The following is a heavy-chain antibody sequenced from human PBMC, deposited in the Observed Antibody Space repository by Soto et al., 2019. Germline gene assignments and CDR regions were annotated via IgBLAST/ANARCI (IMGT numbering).Heavy chain of an antibody. CDR2: IKQDGSEK. CDR3: ERVVSLYFYDSPGWPYFDL. D-gene: IGHD3-22*01. V-gene: IGHV3-7*01. Sequence: DVQLEESGGGLVQPGGSLRLSCAGSGFTFSSHWMSWVRQAPGKGLEWVANIKQDGSEKYFVDSVKGRFTISRDNAKNSLYLQLNSPRDDDTDVYDCERVVSLYFYDSPGWPYFDLWGRGTLVTLSS. CDR1: GFTFSSHW. J-gene: IGHJ2*01.